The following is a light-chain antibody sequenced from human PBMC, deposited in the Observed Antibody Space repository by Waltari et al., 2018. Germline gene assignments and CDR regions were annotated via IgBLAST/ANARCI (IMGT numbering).Light chain of an antibody. Sequence: QSALTQPASVSGSPGQSITISCTAVNSNVDILHLVSWYQHHPGRNPRLLIYEISQRPSGISNRFSVSNSGNTASLTISGLQPEDEADYFCCSFAGYGIYVFGSGTQVSVL. CDR2: EIS. J-gene: IGLJ1*01. CDR3: CSFAGYGIYV. V-gene: IGLV2-23*02. CDR1: NSNVDILHL.